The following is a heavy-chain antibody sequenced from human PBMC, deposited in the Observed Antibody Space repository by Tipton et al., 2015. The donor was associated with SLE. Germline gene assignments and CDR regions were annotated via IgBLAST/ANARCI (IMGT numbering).Heavy chain of an antibody. Sequence: GLVKPSETLSLTCTVSSGSMRSGSYSWAWIRQPPGKGLEWIGNIYYDGNTYYTPSLKSRVTISVDTSKNQFSLKLSSVTAADTAVYYCARRYASAYFDYWGQGTLVTVSS. V-gene: IGHV4-39*01. J-gene: IGHJ4*02. D-gene: IGHD2-2*01. CDR1: SGSMRSGSYS. CDR3: ARRYASAYFDY. CDR2: IYYDGNT.